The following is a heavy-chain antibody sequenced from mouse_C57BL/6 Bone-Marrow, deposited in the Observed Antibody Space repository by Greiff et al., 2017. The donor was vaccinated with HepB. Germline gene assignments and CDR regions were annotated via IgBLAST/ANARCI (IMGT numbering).Heavy chain of an antibody. D-gene: IGHD1-1*01. Sequence: VQLKQSGPGMVKPSQSLSLTCTVTGYSITSGYDWHWIRHFPGNKLEWMGYISYSGSTNYNPSLKSRISITHDTSKNHFFLKLNSVTTEDTATYYCARVSYGSSYWYFDVWGTGTTVTVSS. CDR1: GYSITSGYD. J-gene: IGHJ1*03. CDR2: ISYSGST. V-gene: IGHV3-1*01. CDR3: ARVSYGSSYWYFDV.